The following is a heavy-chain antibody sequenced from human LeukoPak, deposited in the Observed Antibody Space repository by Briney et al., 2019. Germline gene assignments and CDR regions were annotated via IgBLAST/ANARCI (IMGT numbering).Heavy chain of an antibody. CDR3: ARGYYDFWSGYSNWFDP. J-gene: IGHJ5*02. V-gene: IGHV4-59*06. CDR2: IYYSGST. D-gene: IGHD3-3*01. Sequence: SETLSLTCTVSGGSISSYYWSWIRQPTGKGLEWIGYIYYSGSTYYNPSLKSRVTISVDTSKNQFSLKLSSVTAADTAVYYCARGYYDFWSGYSNWFDPWGQGTLVTVSS. CDR1: GGSISSYY.